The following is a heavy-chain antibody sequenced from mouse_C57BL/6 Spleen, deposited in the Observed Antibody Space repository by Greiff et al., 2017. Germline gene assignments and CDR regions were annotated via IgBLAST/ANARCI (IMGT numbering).Heavy chain of an antibody. V-gene: IGHV14-2*01. CDR1: GFNIKDYY. D-gene: IGHD1-1*01. Sequence: EVQLQQSGAELVKPGASVKLSCTASGFNIKDYYMHWVKQRTEQGLEWIGRIAPGDGETKYAPKFQGKATITADTSSNTAYLQLSSLTAEDTAVYYCARNYYGSSYVWYFDVWGTGTTVTVSS. CDR3: ARNYYGSSYVWYFDV. CDR2: IAPGDGET. J-gene: IGHJ1*03.